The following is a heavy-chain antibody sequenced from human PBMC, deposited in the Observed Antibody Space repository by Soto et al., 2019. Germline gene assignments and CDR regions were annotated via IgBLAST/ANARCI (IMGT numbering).Heavy chain of an antibody. Sequence: EVQLLESGGGLVQPGGSLRLSCEASGFIFSNYWMHWVRQVTGKGLVWVSRMKYDGSIANYADSVTGRFTISRDNAKNTVYLQMHSLTADDTAVYHCARGIPGYYGCDVWGQGTMVTVSS. V-gene: IGHV3-74*01. J-gene: IGHJ3*01. CDR1: GFIFSNYW. D-gene: IGHD4-17*01. CDR3: ARGIPGYYGCDV. CDR2: MKYDGSIA.